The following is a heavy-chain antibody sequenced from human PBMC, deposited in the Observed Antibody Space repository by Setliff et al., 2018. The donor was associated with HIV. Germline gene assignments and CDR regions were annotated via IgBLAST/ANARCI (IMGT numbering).Heavy chain of an antibody. CDR2: IYYSGST. CDR1: DGSISSSVYY. J-gene: IGHJ6*03. D-gene: IGHD4-4*01. Sequence: SETLSLTCTVSDGSISSSVYYRSWIRQHPGKGLEWIGYIYYSGSTYYNPSLKSRVTMSVDTSKNQFSLKLSSVTAADTAVYYCASMYSNYGRYYYYYMDVWGKGATVTVSS. CDR3: ASMYSNYGRYYYYYMDV. V-gene: IGHV4-31*03.